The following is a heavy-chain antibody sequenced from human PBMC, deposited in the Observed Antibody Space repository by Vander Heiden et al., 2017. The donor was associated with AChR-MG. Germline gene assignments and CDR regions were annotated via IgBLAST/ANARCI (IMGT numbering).Heavy chain of an antibody. V-gene: IGHV1-69*06. CDR3: ASTPPVGLGYGDYESSYGFYYYYMDV. CDR2: IIPIFGTA. J-gene: IGHJ6*03. CDR1: GGTFSSYA. Sequence: QVQLVQSGAEVKKPGSSVKVSCKASGGTFSSYAISWVRQAPGQGLEWMGGIIPIFGTANYAQKFQGRVTITADKSTGTAYMELSSLRSEDTAVYYCASTPPVGLGYGDYESSYGFYYYYMDVWGKGTTVTVSS. D-gene: IGHD4-17*01.